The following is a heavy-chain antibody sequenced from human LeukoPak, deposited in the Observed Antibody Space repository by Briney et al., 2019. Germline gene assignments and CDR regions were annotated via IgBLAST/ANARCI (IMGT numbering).Heavy chain of an antibody. Sequence: GGSLRLSCAASGFTVSSNYMSWVRQAPGKGLEWVSVIYSGGSTYYADSVKGRFTISRDNSKNTPYLQMNSLRAEDTAVYYCARDRRSGYYYYGMDVWGQGTTVTVSS. CDR3: ARDRRSGYYYYGMDV. V-gene: IGHV3-53*01. CDR1: GFTVSSNY. D-gene: IGHD3-10*01. J-gene: IGHJ6*02. CDR2: IYSGGST.